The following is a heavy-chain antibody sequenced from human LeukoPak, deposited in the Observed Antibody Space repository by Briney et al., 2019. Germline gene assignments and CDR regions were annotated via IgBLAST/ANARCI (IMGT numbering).Heavy chain of an antibody. Sequence: PGGSLRLSCAASGFTFSSYEMNWVRQAPGKGLEWVSYISCSGSTIYYADSVKGRFTISRDNAKNSLYLQMNSLRAEDTAVYYCARDFAPGGRYSYDITFDYWGQGTLVTVSS. CDR1: GFTFSSYE. V-gene: IGHV3-48*03. CDR2: ISCSGSTI. J-gene: IGHJ4*02. D-gene: IGHD5-18*01. CDR3: ARDFAPGGRYSYDITFDY.